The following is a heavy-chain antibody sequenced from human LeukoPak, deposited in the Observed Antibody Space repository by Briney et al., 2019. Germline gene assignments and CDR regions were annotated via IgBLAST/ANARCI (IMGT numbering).Heavy chain of an antibody. J-gene: IGHJ5*02. CDR3: ARVPITYSSSWYPPTSNWFDP. Sequence: PSETLSLTCTVSGGSISSGGYYWSWIRQHPGKGLEWIGYIYYSGSTYYNPSLKSRVTVSVDTSKNQFSLKLSSVTAADTAVYYCARVPITYSSSWYPPTSNWFDPWGQGTLVTVSS. CDR1: GGSISSGGYY. V-gene: IGHV4-31*03. D-gene: IGHD6-13*01. CDR2: IYYSGST.